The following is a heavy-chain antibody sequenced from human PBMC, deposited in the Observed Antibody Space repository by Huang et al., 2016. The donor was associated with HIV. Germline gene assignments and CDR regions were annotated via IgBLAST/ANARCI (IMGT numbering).Heavy chain of an antibody. J-gene: IGHJ4*02. CDR3: IILDGDY. Sequence: EVQLVESGGGPVQPGGSLILSCAAGGSNFNSMHWVRQAAGKGLKWVVRMRNKANNYATAYAAAVRGRFTISGDGSRSTAYLQMTSLRIEDAALYYCIILDGDYWGLGILVTVSS. D-gene: IGHD3-3*02. V-gene: IGHV3-73*01. CDR2: MRNKANNYAT. CDR1: GSNFNS.